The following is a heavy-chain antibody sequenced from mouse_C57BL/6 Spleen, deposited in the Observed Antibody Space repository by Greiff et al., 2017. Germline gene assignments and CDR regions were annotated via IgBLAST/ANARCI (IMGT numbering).Heavy chain of an antibody. CDR2: INYDGSST. CDR3: ARDTPFDY. CDR1: GFTFSDYY. V-gene: IGHV5-16*01. J-gene: IGHJ2*01. Sequence: EVQRVESEGGLVQPGSSMKLSCTASGFTFSDYYMAWVRQVPEKGLEWVANINYDGSSTYYLDSLKSRFIISRDNAKNILYLQMSSLKSEDTATYYCARDTPFDYWGQGTTLTVSS.